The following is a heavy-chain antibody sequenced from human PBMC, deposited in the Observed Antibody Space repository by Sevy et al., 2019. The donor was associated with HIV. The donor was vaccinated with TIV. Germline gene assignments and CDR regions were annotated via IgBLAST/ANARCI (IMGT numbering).Heavy chain of an antibody. CDR2: ISSSSDYI. Sequence: GGSLRLSCAASGFAFSSYTINWVRQAPGKGLEWVSCISSSSDYIYYADSVKGRFTISRDNAKNSLYLQMNSLRAEDTAVYYCARERAQVVTAIRFQHWGQGTLVTVSS. CDR3: ARERAQVVTAIRFQH. D-gene: IGHD2-21*02. V-gene: IGHV3-21*01. J-gene: IGHJ1*01. CDR1: GFAFSSYT.